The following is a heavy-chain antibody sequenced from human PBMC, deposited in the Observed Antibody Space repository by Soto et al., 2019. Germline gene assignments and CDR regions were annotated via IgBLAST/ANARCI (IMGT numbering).Heavy chain of an antibody. D-gene: IGHD5-12*01. CDR3: AKGRLRALATTPSPFDY. CDR2: ISYDGSNK. V-gene: IGHV3-30*18. Sequence: QVQLVESGGGVVQPGRSLRLSCAASGFAFRTYGMHWVRQAPGKGLEWVAVISYDGSNKYYADSVKGRFTISRDNSKNTLYLQMSSLRAEDTAVYYCAKGRLRALATTPSPFDYWGQGTLVTVSS. CDR1: GFAFRTYG. J-gene: IGHJ4*02.